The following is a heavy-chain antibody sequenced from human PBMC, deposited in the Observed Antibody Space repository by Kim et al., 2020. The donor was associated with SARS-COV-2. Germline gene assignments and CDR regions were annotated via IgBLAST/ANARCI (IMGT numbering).Heavy chain of an antibody. J-gene: IGHJ6*02. CDR2: TI. Sequence: TIYNADSDKGRFTIARHNAKNSMYLQMNSLRAEDTAVYYCARSSPGMDVWSQGTTVTVSS. CDR3: ARSSPGMDV. D-gene: IGHD3-10*01. V-gene: IGHV3-48*01.